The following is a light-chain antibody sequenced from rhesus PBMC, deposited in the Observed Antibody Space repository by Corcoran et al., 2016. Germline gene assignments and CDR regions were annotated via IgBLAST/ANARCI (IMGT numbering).Light chain of an antibody. CDR1: QSISSW. V-gene: IGKV1-22*01. Sequence: DIQMTQSPSSLSASVGDTVTITCRASQSISSWLDWYQQKPGKALNLLIYKESSLKSGVPSRFSGSGSGTDFTLTISSMQPEVFATYYCLQYSSSPLTFGGGTKVEIK. CDR3: LQYSSSPLT. CDR2: KES. J-gene: IGKJ4*01.